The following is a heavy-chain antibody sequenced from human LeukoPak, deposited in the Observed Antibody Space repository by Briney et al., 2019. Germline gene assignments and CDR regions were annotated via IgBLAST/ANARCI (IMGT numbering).Heavy chain of an antibody. V-gene: IGHV1-46*01. J-gene: IGHJ4*02. CDR3: AKDSGAYGPDY. D-gene: IGHD4-17*01. CDR2: VSPSGAT. CDR1: GYTFTSYY. Sequence: ASVKVSCKASGYTFTSYYMHLVRQAPGQGPEWMGQVSPSGATTYAQKFRGRVIMTRDTSTSTLNMELSDLTSEDTAVYHCAKDSGAYGPDYWGQGTLLTVSS.